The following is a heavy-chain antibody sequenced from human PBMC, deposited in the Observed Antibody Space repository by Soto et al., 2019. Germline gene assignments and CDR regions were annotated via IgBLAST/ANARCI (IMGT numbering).Heavy chain of an antibody. CDR3: ARDRWGGGRDMDV. J-gene: IGHJ6*02. CDR2: INSDGSST. Sequence: EVQLVESGGGLVQPGGTLRLSCAASEFTFSTYWIHWVRQAPGKELVWVSRINSDGSSTNYADSVKGRFTISRDNAKNTLFLQMNRLRAEDTAVYYCARDRWGGGRDMDVWGQGTTVTVSS. D-gene: IGHD3-10*01. CDR1: EFTFSTYW. V-gene: IGHV3-74*01.